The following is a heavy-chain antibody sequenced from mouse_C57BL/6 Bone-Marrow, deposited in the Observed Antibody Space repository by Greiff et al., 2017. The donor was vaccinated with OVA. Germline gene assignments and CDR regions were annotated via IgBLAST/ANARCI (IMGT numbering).Heavy chain of an antibody. D-gene: IGHD1-1*01. J-gene: IGHJ1*03. Sequence: VQLQQPGAELVKPGASVKLSCKASGYTFTSYWMQWVKQRPGQGLEWIGEIDPSDSYTNYNQKFKGKATLTVDTSSSTAYMQLSSLTSEDSAVYYCARRTTVPSYWYFDVWGTGTTVTVSS. CDR2: IDPSDSYT. CDR3: ARRTTVPSYWYFDV. V-gene: IGHV1-50*01. CDR1: GYTFTSYW.